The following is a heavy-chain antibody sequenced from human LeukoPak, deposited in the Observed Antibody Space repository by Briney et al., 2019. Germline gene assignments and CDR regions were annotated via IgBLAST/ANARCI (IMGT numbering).Heavy chain of an antibody. V-gene: IGHV3-21*01. D-gene: IGHD3-22*01. CDR3: ARDLYYYDSSGGIDY. CDR1: GFTFSSYS. CDR2: ISSSSSYI. Sequence: GGSLRLSCATSGFTFSSYSMNWVRQAPGKGLEWVSSISSSSSYIYYADSVKGRFTISRDNAKNSLYLQMNSLRAEDTAVYYCARDLYYYDSSGGIDYWGQGTLVTVSS. J-gene: IGHJ4*02.